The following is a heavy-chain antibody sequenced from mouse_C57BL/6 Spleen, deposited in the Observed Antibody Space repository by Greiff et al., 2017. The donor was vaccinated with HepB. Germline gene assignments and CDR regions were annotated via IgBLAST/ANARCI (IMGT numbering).Heavy chain of an antibody. V-gene: IGHV5-9-1*02. Sequence: EVMLVESGEGLVKPGGSLKLSCAASGFTFSSYAMSWVRQTPEKRLEWVAYISSGGDSIYYAATVKGRFTISRDNARNTLYLQMSSLKSEDTAMYYCTREGGRWYFDVWGTGTTVTVSS. J-gene: IGHJ1*03. CDR3: TREGGRWYFDV. CDR2: ISSGGDSI. D-gene: IGHD3-3*01. CDR1: GFTFSSYA.